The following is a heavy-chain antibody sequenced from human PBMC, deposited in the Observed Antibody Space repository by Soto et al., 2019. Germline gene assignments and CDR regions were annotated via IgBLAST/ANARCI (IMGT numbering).Heavy chain of an antibody. CDR1: GYTFTGYY. Sequence: ASVKVSCKASGYTFTGYYMHWVRQAPGQGLEWMGWINPNSGGTNYAQKFQGRVTMTRGTSISTAYMELSRLRSDDTAVYYCARDVSTARNYGMDVWGQGTTVTVSS. V-gene: IGHV1-2*02. J-gene: IGHJ6*02. CDR3: ARDVSTARNYGMDV. D-gene: IGHD2-8*02. CDR2: INPNSGGT.